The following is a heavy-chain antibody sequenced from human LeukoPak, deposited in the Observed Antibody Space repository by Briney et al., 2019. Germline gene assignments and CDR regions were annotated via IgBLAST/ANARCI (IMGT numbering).Heavy chain of an antibody. CDR2: IYYSGST. V-gene: IGHV4-39*01. D-gene: IGHD2-15*01. CDR1: GGSINSGDYY. CDR3: ARLGPLVGAAIDS. J-gene: IGHJ4*02. Sequence: SETLSLTCIVSGGSINSGDYYWGWIRQPPGKGLEWIGSIYYSGSTYHNPSLKSRVTISVDTSKNQFSLKLTSVTAADTAVYYCARLGPLVGAAIDSWGQGTLVTVSS.